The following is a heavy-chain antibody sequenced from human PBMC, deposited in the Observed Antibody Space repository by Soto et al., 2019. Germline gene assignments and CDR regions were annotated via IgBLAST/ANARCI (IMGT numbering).Heavy chain of an antibody. CDR3: ARDLGTVRGVTIGGMDV. D-gene: IGHD3-10*01. V-gene: IGHV3-30-3*01. Sequence: GGSLRLSCAASGFTFSSYAMHWVRQAPGKGLEWVAVISYDGSNKYYADSVKGRFTISRDNSKNTLYLQMNSLRAEDTAVYYCARDLGTVRGVTIGGMDVWGQGTTVTVSS. J-gene: IGHJ6*02. CDR2: ISYDGSNK. CDR1: GFTFSSYA.